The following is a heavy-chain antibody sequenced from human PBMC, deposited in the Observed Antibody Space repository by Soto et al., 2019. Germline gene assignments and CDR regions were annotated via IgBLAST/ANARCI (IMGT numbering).Heavy chain of an antibody. CDR3: ASLLGPNWFDP. J-gene: IGHJ5*02. CDR2: ISSSSSYI. V-gene: IGHV3-21*01. CDR1: GFTFSSYS. Sequence: EVQLVESGGGLVKPGGSLRLSCAASGFTFSSYSMNWVRQAPGKGLEWVSSISSSSSYIYYADSVKGRFTISRDNAKNSLYLQMNSLRAEDTAVYYCASLLGPNWFDPWGQGTLVTVSS. D-gene: IGHD3-10*01.